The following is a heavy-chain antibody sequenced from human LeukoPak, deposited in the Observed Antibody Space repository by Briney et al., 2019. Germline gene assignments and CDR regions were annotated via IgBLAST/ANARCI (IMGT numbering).Heavy chain of an antibody. CDR1: GGTFKGYY. CDR2: INHSGST. Sequence: SVTLSLTCAVYGGTFKGYYWRWIRQAPGKGLEWIGEINHSGSTNYKPSLKSRVTISVDTSKNQFSLKLSSVTAADTAVYYCARRGLRGVRGLYGMDVWGQGTTVTVSS. CDR3: ARRGLRGVRGLYGMDV. D-gene: IGHD3-10*01. V-gene: IGHV4-34*01. J-gene: IGHJ6*02.